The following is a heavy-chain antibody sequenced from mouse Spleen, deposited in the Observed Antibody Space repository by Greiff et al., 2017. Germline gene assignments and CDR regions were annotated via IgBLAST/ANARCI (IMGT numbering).Heavy chain of an antibody. CDR1: GYTFTSYG. J-gene: IGHJ3*01. CDR2: IYPRSGNT. V-gene: IGHV1-81*01. Sequence: VKLVESGAELARPGASVKLSCKASGYTFTSYGISWVKQRTGQGLEWIGEIYPRSGNTYYNEKFKGKATLTVDKSSSTAYMQLSSLTSEDSAVYYCAMSREDWFAYWGQGTLVTVSA. CDR3: AMSREDWFAY.